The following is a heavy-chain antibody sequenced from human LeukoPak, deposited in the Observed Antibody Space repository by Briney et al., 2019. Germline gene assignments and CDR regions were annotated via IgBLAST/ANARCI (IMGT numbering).Heavy chain of an antibody. CDR1: GGSISSYY. CDR2: IYTSGST. CDR3: ARTDIVVVPAAQGYYYMDV. D-gene: IGHD2-2*01. Sequence: SETLSLTCTVSGGSISSYYWSWIRQPAGKGLEWIGRIYTSGSTNYNPPLKSRVTISVDTSKNQFSLKLSSVTAADTAVYYCARTDIVVVPAAQGYYYMDVWGKGTTVTVSS. V-gene: IGHV4-4*07. J-gene: IGHJ6*03.